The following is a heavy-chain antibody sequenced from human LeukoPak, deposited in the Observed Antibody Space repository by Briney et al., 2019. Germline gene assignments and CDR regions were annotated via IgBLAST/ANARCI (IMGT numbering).Heavy chain of an antibody. CDR2: ISGSGGST. J-gene: IGHJ4*02. V-gene: IGHV3-23*01. CDR1: GFTFSSYA. D-gene: IGHD1-26*01. CDR3: AKLSGSSRGYFDD. Sequence: GGSLRLSCAASGFTFSSYAMSWVRQAPGKGLEWVSAISGSGGSTYYADSVKGRFTISRDNPKNTLYLQMNSLRAEDTAVYYCAKLSGSSRGYFDDWGQGSLVTVSS.